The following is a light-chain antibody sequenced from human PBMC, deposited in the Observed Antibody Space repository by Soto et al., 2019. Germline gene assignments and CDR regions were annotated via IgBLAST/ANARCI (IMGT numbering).Light chain of an antibody. CDR1: QSVLYSSNNKNY. Sequence: DIVMTQSPDSLAVSLGERATINCKSSQSVLYSSNNKNYLAWYQQRQGQPPKLLIYWASTRESGVPDLFSGSGSGTDFTLTITSLQAEDVAVYYCQQYESTPPTFGQGTKLEIK. CDR3: QQYESTPPT. J-gene: IGKJ2*01. CDR2: WAS. V-gene: IGKV4-1*01.